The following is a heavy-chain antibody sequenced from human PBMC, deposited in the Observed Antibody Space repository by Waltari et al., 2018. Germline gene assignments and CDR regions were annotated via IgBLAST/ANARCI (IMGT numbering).Heavy chain of an antibody. V-gene: IGHV4-39*07. CDR2: IYYSGST. CDR1: CGSISSSSYY. Sequence: QLQLQESGPGLVKPSETLSLTCTVSCGSISSSSYYWGWIRQPPGKGLEWIGSIYYSGSTYYNPSLKSRVTISVDTSKNQFSLKLSSVTAADTAVYYCARDKETRSFFDYWGQGTLVTVSS. D-gene: IGHD3-10*01. J-gene: IGHJ4*02. CDR3: ARDKETRSFFDY.